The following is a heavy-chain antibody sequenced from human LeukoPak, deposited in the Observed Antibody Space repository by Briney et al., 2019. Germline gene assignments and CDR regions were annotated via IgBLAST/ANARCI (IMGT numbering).Heavy chain of an antibody. Sequence: SETLSLTCTVSGGSISSGDYYWSWIRQPPGKGLEWIGYIYYSGSTYYNPSLKSRVTISVDTSKNQFSLKLSSVTAADTAVYCCARDRRFLEWPLEFDYWGQGTLVTVSS. CDR2: IYYSGST. CDR3: ARDRRFLEWPLEFDY. J-gene: IGHJ4*02. V-gene: IGHV4-30-4*08. D-gene: IGHD3-3*01. CDR1: GGSISSGDYY.